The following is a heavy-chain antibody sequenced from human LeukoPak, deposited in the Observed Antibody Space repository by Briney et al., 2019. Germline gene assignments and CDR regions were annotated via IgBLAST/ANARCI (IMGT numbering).Heavy chain of an antibody. V-gene: IGHV3-48*03. CDR1: GFTFSSYE. Sequence: GGSLRLSCAASGFTFSSYEMNWVRQAPGKGLEWVSYISSSGTTIYYADSVKGRFTISRDTAKNSLYLQMNSLRAEDTAVYYCARGSAAALFDPWGQGTLVTVSS. D-gene: IGHD6-13*01. CDR3: ARGSAAALFDP. CDR2: ISSSGTTI. J-gene: IGHJ5*02.